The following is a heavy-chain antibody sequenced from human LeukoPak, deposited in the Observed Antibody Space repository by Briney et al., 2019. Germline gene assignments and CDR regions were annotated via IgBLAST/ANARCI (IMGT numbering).Heavy chain of an antibody. D-gene: IGHD5-18*01. CDR3: ASGDTENLDY. CDR2: INHSGST. Sequence: SETLSLTCAVYGGSFSGYYWSWIRQPPGKGLEWIGEINHSGSTNYNPSLKSRVTISVDTSKNQFSLKLSSVTAADTAVYCCASGDTENLDYWGQGTLVTVSS. CDR1: GGSFSGYY. J-gene: IGHJ4*02. V-gene: IGHV4-34*01.